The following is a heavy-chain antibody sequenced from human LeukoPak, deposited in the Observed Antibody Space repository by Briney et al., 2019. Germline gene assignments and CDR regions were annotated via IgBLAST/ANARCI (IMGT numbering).Heavy chain of an antibody. CDR1: GYTFTGYY. Sequence: ASVKVSCKASGYTFTGYYTHWVRQAPGQGLEWMGWINPNSGGTNYAQKFQGRVTITADKSTSTAYMELSSLRSEDTAVYYCARDDEGADYWGQGTLVTVSS. V-gene: IGHV1-2*02. D-gene: IGHD3-16*01. J-gene: IGHJ4*02. CDR2: INPNSGGT. CDR3: ARDDEGADY.